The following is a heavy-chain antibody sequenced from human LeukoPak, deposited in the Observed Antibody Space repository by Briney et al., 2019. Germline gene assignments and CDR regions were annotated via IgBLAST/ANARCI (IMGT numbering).Heavy chain of an antibody. CDR3: AKDTSQPQQFTFDY. CDR1: GFTFDDYA. D-gene: IGHD1-14*01. J-gene: IGHJ4*02. V-gene: IGHV3-9*01. Sequence: GRSLRLSCAASGFTFDDYAMHWVRQAPGKGLEWVSGISWNSGSINYADSVKGRFTISRDNAKNSLYLQMSSLRAEDTALYYCAKDTSQPQQFTFDYWGQGTLVTVSS. CDR2: ISWNSGSI.